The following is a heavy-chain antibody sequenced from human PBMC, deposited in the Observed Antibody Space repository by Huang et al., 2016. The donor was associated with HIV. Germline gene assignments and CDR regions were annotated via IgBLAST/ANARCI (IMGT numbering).Heavy chain of an antibody. Sequence: QVQLVQSGAEVKKPGASVRVSCKASGYTFTSYYMHWVRQAPGKGLEWMGIINSIGGSTTYEQKFQGRVTMTRDTSTSTVYMELSNLRSEDTAVYYCARERRGFGMDVWGKGTTVTVSS. V-gene: IGHV1-46*03. CDR1: GYTFTSYY. CDR2: INSIGGST. J-gene: IGHJ6*04. CDR3: ARERRGFGMDV.